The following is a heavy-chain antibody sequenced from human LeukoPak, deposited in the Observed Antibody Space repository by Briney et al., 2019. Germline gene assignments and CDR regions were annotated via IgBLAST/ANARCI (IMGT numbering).Heavy chain of an antibody. V-gene: IGHV3-11*05. J-gene: IGHJ2*01. Sequence: GGSLRLSCAASRFTFSDYYMSWIRQAPGKGLEWVPYISPSSSYANYADSVRGRFTISRDNAKNSLYLQMNSLRAEDTAVYYCARDLDMNGENWYFDLWGRGTLVTVSS. CDR3: ARDLDMNGENWYFDL. D-gene: IGHD7-27*01. CDR2: ISPSSSYA. CDR1: RFTFSDYY.